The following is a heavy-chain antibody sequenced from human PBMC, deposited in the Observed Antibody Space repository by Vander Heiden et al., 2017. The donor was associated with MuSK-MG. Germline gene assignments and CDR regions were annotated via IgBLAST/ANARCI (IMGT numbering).Heavy chain of an antibody. D-gene: IGHD3-3*01. Sequence: QVQLVQSGAEVKKPGASVKVSCKASGYTFTSYGISWVRQAPGQGLEWMGWISAYNGNTNYAQKLQGRVTMTTDTSTSTAYMELRSLRSDDTAVYYCARWIVGPPETIFGVVGNWFDPWGQGTLVTVSS. J-gene: IGHJ5*02. CDR1: GYTFTSYG. CDR2: ISAYNGNT. CDR3: ARWIVGPPETIFGVVGNWFDP. V-gene: IGHV1-18*01.